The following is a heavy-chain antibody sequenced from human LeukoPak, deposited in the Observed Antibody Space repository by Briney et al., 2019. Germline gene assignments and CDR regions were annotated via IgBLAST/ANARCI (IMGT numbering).Heavy chain of an antibody. CDR2: IIPIFGTT. Sequence: SVKVSCKASSRPFNSYAFSWVREAPGQGLEWLGGIIPIFGTTNYAQKFQDRVTITADKATSTAYMELSSLRSRDTAVNYCAREKDHAFDIWGQGTMVTVSS. V-gene: IGHV1-69*06. CDR3: AREKDHAFDI. D-gene: IGHD2-15*01. J-gene: IGHJ3*02. CDR1: SRPFNSYA.